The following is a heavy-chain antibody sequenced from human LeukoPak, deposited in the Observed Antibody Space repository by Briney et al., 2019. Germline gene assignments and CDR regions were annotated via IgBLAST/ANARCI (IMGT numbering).Heavy chain of an antibody. CDR3: ARGKIGYYYGDYDGY. J-gene: IGHJ4*02. CDR1: GFTFSSYA. D-gene: IGHD4-17*01. V-gene: IGHV3-7*01. CDR2: IKPDGSEK. Sequence: GGSLRLSCAASGFTFSSYAMTWVRQAPGKGLEWVANIKPDGSEKSYVDSVKGRFTVSRDNAKNSLSLQMNSLRDEDTAVYYCARGKIGYYYGDYDGYWGQGTLVTVSS.